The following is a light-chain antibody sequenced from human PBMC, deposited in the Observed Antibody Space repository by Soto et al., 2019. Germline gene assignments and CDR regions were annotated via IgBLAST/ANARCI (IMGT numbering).Light chain of an antibody. CDR3: QQGYSYPFT. V-gene: IGKV1-39*01. Sequence: DIPMTQSPSSLSASVGDRVTITCRASQNIKNYLNWYQQKPGEAPKLLIYAASTLQSGVPSGFSGGGSGTHFTLTINSLQPGDVATYFCQQGYSYPFTFGPGTKVDFK. CDR2: AAS. J-gene: IGKJ3*01. CDR1: QNIKNY.